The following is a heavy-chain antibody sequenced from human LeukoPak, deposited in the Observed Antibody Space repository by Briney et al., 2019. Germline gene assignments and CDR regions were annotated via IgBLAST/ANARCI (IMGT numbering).Heavy chain of an antibody. D-gene: IGHD6-13*01. V-gene: IGHV1-18*01. CDR1: GYTFISYG. Sequence: EASVKVSCKASGYTFISYGISWVRQAPGKGLEWMGWISAYNGNTNYAQKLQDRVTMTTDTSTNTAYMELRSLRSDDTAVYYCARDLERFGSSAPGYWGQGTLVTVSS. CDR3: ARDLERFGSSAPGY. CDR2: ISAYNGNT. J-gene: IGHJ4*02.